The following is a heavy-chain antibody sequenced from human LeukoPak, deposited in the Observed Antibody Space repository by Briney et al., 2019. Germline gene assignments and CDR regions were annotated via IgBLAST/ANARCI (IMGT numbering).Heavy chain of an antibody. D-gene: IGHD1-26*01. CDR2: IIPILGIA. CDR1: GGTFSSYA. CDR3: ARDNRFSGSYSNADAFDI. J-gene: IGHJ3*02. V-gene: IGHV1-69*04. Sequence: SVKVSCKASGGTFSSYAISWVRQAPGQGLEWMGRIIPILGIANYAQKFQGRVTITADKSTSTAYMELSSLRPEDTAVYYCARDNRFSGSYSNADAFDIWGQGTMVTVSS.